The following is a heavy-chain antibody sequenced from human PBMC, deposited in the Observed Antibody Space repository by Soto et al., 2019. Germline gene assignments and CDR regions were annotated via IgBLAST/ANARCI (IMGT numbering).Heavy chain of an antibody. J-gene: IGHJ6*04. CDR2: IGTAGDT. Sequence: EVQLVESGGGLVQPGGSLRLSCAASGFTFSSYDMHWVRQATGKGLEWVSAIGTAGDTYYPGSVKGRFTISRENAKNSLYLQMNSLRAGDTAVYYCARDYCSSTSCYGMDVWGNGTTVTVSS. CDR1: GFTFSSYD. CDR3: ARDYCSSTSCYGMDV. V-gene: IGHV3-13*01. D-gene: IGHD2-2*01.